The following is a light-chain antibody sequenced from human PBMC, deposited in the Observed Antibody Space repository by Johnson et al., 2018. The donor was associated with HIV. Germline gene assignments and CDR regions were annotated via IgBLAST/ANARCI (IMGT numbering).Light chain of an antibody. Sequence: QSVLTQPPSVSAAPGQKVTISCSGSSSNIGNNYVSWYQQLPGTAPKLLIYDNNKRPSGIPDRFSGSKSGTSATLGITGLQTGDEADYYCGTWDSSLSARYGFGTWTKVTVL. CDR1: SSNIGNNY. CDR2: DNN. V-gene: IGLV1-51*01. J-gene: IGLJ1*01. CDR3: GTWDSSLSARYG.